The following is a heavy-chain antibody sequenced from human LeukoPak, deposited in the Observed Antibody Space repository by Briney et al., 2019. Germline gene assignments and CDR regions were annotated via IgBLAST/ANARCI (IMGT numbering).Heavy chain of an antibody. CDR2: INHSGST. CDR1: GESFSGYY. J-gene: IGHJ5*02. D-gene: IGHD6-13*01. V-gene: IGHV4-34*01. Sequence: SETLSLTCAVYGESFSGYYWSWIRQPPGKGLEWIGEINHSGSTSYNPSLKSRVTISVDTSKNQFSLKLSSVTAADTAVYYCARGFSSSWYFNWFDPWGQGTLVTVSS. CDR3: ARGFSSSWYFNWFDP.